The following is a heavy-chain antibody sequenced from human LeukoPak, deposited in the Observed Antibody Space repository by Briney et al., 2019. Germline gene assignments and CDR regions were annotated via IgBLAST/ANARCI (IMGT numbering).Heavy chain of an antibody. CDR2: ISGSGVST. J-gene: IGHJ4*02. V-gene: IGHV3-23*01. CDR3: AKGQSSYAPFDY. Sequence: GGSLRLSCAASGFTFSSYEMNWVRQAPGKGLEWVSAISGSGVSTYYADSVKGRFTVSRDNSKNTLYLQMSSLRAEDTAVYYCAKGQSSYAPFDYWGQGTLVTVSS. D-gene: IGHD3-16*01. CDR1: GFTFSSYE.